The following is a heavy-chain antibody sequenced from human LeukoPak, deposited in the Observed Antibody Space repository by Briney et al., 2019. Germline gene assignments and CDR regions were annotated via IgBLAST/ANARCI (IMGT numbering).Heavy chain of an antibody. CDR2: ISGSGIST. J-gene: IGHJ4*02. V-gene: IGHV3-23*01. CDR1: GFTFSSYA. D-gene: IGHD1-26*01. CDR3: AKDQWSXSYFXY. Sequence: GGSLRLSCAASGFTFSSYAMSWVRQAPGKGLEWVSDISGSGISTYYADSVKGRFTISRDNSKNTLYLQMNSLRAEDTAVYYCAKDQWSXSYFXYXXXXTLVTVSX.